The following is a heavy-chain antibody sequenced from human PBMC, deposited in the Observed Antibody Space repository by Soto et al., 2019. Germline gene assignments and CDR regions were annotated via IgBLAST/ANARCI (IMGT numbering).Heavy chain of an antibody. Sequence: GGSLRLSCAASGFTFSNTWMHWVRQAPGKGLVWVSHINSDGTTTTYADSVKGRFTIPRDNAKNTVHLQMNSLRAEDTAVYYCATDGSYAQHVWGQGTTVTV. CDR1: GFTFSNTW. CDR3: ATDGSYAQHV. J-gene: IGHJ6*02. V-gene: IGHV3-74*01. CDR2: INSDGTTT. D-gene: IGHD2-2*01.